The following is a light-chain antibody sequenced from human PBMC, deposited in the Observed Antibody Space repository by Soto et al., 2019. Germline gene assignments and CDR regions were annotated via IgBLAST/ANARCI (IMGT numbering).Light chain of an antibody. CDR2: DVT. CDR3: TSYTTSHTWV. J-gene: IGLJ3*02. CDR1: STDIGGYNY. V-gene: IGLV2-14*03. Sequence: QSALTQPASVSGSPGQSITISCTGASTDIGGYNYVSWYQQHPGKAPKLMIFDVTNRPSGVSSRFSGSKSGNSASLTISGLQTEDEADYYCTSYTTSHTWVFGGGTKLPVL.